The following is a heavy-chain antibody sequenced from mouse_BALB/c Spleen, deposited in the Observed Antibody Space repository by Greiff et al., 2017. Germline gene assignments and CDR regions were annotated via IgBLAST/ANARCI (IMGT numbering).Heavy chain of an antibody. Sequence: DVKLVESGGGLVQPGGSLKLSCAASGFTFSSYAMSWVRQTPEKRLEWVASISSGGSTYYPDSVKGRFTISRDNARNILYLQMSSLRSEDTAMYYCAREEIMITTRAWFAYWGQGTLVTVSA. D-gene: IGHD2-4*01. J-gene: IGHJ3*01. CDR2: ISSGGST. V-gene: IGHV5-6-5*01. CDR3: AREEIMITTRAWFAY. CDR1: GFTFSSYA.